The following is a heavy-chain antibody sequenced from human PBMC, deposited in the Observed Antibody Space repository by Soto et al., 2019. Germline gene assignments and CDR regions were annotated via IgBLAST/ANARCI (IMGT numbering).Heavy chain of an antibody. V-gene: IGHV3-66*01. Sequence: EVQLVESGGGLVQPGGSLRLSCAASGFIVSSNYMSWVRQAPGKGLEWVSVIYSGGSTYYADSVKGRFTISRDNSKNTLYLQMNSLRAEDTAVYYCAREGDIAVAGKWFDPWGQGTLVTLSS. CDR1: GFIVSSNY. CDR2: IYSGGST. J-gene: IGHJ5*02. D-gene: IGHD6-13*01. CDR3: AREGDIAVAGKWFDP.